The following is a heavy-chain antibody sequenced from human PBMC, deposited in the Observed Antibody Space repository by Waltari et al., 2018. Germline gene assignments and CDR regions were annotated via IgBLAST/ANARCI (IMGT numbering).Heavy chain of an antibody. Sequence: QVQLVESGGGVVQPGRSLRLSCAASGFTFSSSGIHWVRQAPGKGLEWVAVISYDGSNKYYADSVKVRFTISRDNSKNTLYLQMNSLRAEDTAVYYCAKDGASYSSSLNWFDPWGQGTLVTVSS. CDR3: AKDGASYSSSLNWFDP. J-gene: IGHJ5*02. D-gene: IGHD6-13*01. CDR2: ISYDGSNK. V-gene: IGHV3-30*18. CDR1: GFTFSSSG.